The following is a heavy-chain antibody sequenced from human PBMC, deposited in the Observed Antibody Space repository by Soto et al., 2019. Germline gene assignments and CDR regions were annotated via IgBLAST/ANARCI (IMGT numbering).Heavy chain of an antibody. CDR1: GYTFTSYG. CDR3: AIGATVETGNY. J-gene: IGHJ4*02. D-gene: IGHD4-17*01. Sequence: QVQLVQSGAEVKKPGASVKVSCKASGYTFTSYGISWVRQAPGQGLEWMGWISAYNGNTNYEQKLQGRLTTTTDTSTRTDHMELRSLRCDDTAVYYCAIGATVETGNYWGQGTLFTVSS. CDR2: ISAYNGNT. V-gene: IGHV1-18*01.